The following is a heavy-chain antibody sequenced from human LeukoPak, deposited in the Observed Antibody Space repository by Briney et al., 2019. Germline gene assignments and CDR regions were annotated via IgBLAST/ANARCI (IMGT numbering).Heavy chain of an antibody. CDR1: GGSISSSSYY. Sequence: SETLSLTCTVSGGSISSSSYYWGWIRQPPGKGLEWIGTIYYSGCTYYNPSLKSRITISVDTSKNQFSLKLSSVTAADTAVYYRGRRSGSGSEFYYWGQGTLVTVSS. V-gene: IGHV4-39*01. CDR2: IYYSGCT. J-gene: IGHJ4*02. CDR3: GRRSGSGSEFYY. D-gene: IGHD3-10*01.